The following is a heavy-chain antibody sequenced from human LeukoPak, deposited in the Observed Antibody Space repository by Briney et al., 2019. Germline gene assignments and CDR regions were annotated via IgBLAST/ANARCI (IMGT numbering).Heavy chain of an antibody. CDR1: GLPVSNSW. V-gene: IGHV3-7*02. D-gene: IGHD1/OR15-1a*01. CDR2: IKSDVGGI. Sequence: PRGSLRLSCAVSGLPVSNSWMYSVRRAPGGGPGGVANIKSDVGGITYVDSVRGRFIISKDDARNSLYLGMSSLRVEHTAVYFWAAGNSMDVWGKGPAVSVS. J-gene: IGHJ6*04. CDR3: AAGNSMDV.